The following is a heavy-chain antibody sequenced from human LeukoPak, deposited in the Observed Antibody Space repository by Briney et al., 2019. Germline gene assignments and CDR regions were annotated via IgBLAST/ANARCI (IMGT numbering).Heavy chain of an antibody. CDR2: IYHSGST. CDR1: GGSISSSNW. Sequence: PSETLSLTYAVSGGSISSSNWWSWVRQPPGKGLEWIGEIYHSGSTNYNPSLKSRVTISVDKSKNQFSLKLSSVTAADTAVYYCARQSQWPYNWFDPWGQGTLVTVSS. D-gene: IGHD6-19*01. CDR3: ARQSQWPYNWFDP. J-gene: IGHJ5*02. V-gene: IGHV4-4*02.